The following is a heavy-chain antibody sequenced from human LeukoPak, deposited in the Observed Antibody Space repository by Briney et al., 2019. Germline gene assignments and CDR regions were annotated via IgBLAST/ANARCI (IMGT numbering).Heavy chain of an antibody. V-gene: IGHV3-23*01. Sequence: GGSLRLSCAASGFTFSSYAMSWVRQAPGKGLEWVSAIVGSGGSTYYADSVRGRFTISRDNSKNTLYLQMNSLRAEDTAVYYCAKDPASGINWYDPWGQGTLVTVSS. J-gene: IGHJ5*02. CDR1: GFTFSSYA. CDR3: AKDPASGINWYDP. D-gene: IGHD6-25*01. CDR2: IVGSGGST.